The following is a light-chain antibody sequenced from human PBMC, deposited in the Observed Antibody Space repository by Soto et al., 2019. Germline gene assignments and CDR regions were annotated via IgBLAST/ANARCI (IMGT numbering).Light chain of an antibody. CDR1: SSDIGSYNH. V-gene: IGLV2-14*03. Sequence: QSALTQPASVSGSPGQSITISCSGTSSDIGSYNHVAWYQQFPGKSPKLMIYAVSDRPSGVSDRFSGSKSGITASLTISGLQTEDEADYYCISYTDRQSYLFGTGTNATV. J-gene: IGLJ1*01. CDR3: ISYTDRQSYL. CDR2: AVS.